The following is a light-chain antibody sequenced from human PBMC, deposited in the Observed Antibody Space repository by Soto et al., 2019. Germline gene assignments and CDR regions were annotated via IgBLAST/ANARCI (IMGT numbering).Light chain of an antibody. CDR1: QSVSSSY. CDR3: QQYSNWPPIT. CDR2: GAY. J-gene: IGKJ5*01. Sequence: EIVLTQSPVTLSLSPGDRATLSCRASQSVSSSYLAWYQQKPGQAPRLFIHGAYSRATGVPERFSGSGSGTEFTLTISSLQSEDFAVYYCQQYSNWPPITCGQGTRLEIK. V-gene: IGKV3-20*01.